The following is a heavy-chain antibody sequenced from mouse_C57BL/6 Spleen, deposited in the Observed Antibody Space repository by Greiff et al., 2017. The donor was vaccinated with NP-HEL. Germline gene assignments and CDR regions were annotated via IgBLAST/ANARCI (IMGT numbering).Heavy chain of an antibody. CDR2: IYPGSGNT. Sequence: QVQLKQSGAELVRPGASVKLSCKASGYTFTDYYINWVKQRPGQGLEWIARIYPGSGNTYYNEKFKGKATLTAEKSSSTAYMQLSSLTSEDSAVYFCARSYYDYDVIAWFAYWGQGTLVTVSA. J-gene: IGHJ3*01. V-gene: IGHV1-76*01. CDR3: ARSYYDYDVIAWFAY. D-gene: IGHD2-4*01. CDR1: GYTFTDYY.